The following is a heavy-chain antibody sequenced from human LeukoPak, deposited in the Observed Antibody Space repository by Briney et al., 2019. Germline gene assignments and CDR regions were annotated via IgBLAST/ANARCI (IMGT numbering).Heavy chain of an antibody. CDR3: AKDFSVKCELLIGH. D-gene: IGHD1-26*01. Sequence: GGSLRLSCAASGFSFSNYGMHWVRQAPGKGLEWVAFIRYDGSKKYYADSVKGRFTISRDKSKNTLSLQMNSLRAEDTAVYYRAKDFSVKCELLIGHWGQGTLVTVSS. J-gene: IGHJ4*02. CDR1: GFSFSNYG. V-gene: IGHV3-30*02. CDR2: IRYDGSKK.